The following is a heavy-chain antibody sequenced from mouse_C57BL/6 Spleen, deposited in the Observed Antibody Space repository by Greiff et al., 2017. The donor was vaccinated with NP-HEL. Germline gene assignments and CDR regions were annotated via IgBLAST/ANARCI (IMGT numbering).Heavy chain of an antibody. CDR2: SRNKANDYTT. CDR3: ARGNYYGSSLYAMDY. J-gene: IGHJ4*01. V-gene: IGHV7-1*01. Sequence: EVQLVESGGGLVQSGRSLRLSCATSGFTFSDFYMEWVRQAPGKGLEWIAASRNKANDYTTEYSASVKGRFIVSRDTSQSILYLQMNALRAEDTAIYYCARGNYYGSSLYAMDYWGQGTSVTVSS. CDR1: GFTFSDFY. D-gene: IGHD1-1*01.